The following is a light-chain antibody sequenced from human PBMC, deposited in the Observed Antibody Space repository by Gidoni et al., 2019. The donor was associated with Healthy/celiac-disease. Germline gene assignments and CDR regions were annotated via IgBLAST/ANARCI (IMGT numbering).Light chain of an antibody. V-gene: IGKV3D-15*01. CDR3: QQYNNWPPLT. CDR2: GAS. J-gene: IGKJ4*01. CDR1: QSVSSN. Sequence: EIVMTQSPATLSVSPGERATLSCRASQSVSSNSAWYQQKPGQAPRLLIYGASTRATGFPTRFSGSGSGTEFTLTISSLQSEDFAVYYCQQYNNWPPLTFGGGTKLEIK.